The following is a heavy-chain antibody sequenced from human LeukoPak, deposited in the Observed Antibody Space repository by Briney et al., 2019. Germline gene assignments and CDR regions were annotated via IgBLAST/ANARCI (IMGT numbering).Heavy chain of an antibody. J-gene: IGHJ4*02. CDR2: IYYSGST. Sequence: SETLSLTCTVSGGSISNVGYYWSWIRQHPGKGPEWIGYIYYSGSTYYNPSLKSRVTISVDTSKNQFSLKLSSVTAADTAVYYCARGVREGYYDSSGYYSDWGQGTLVTVSS. D-gene: IGHD3-22*01. V-gene: IGHV4-31*03. CDR1: GGSISNVGYY. CDR3: ARGVREGYYDSSGYYSD.